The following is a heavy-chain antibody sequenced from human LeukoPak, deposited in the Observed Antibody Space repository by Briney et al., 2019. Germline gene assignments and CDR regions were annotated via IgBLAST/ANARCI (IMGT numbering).Heavy chain of an antibody. D-gene: IGHD3-22*01. V-gene: IGHV3-23*01. CDR2: ISGSGGST. CDR3: AKDRPDYYDSSGPNWFDP. CDR1: GFTFSSYG. Sequence: GGSLRLSCAASGFTFSSYGVSWVRQAPGKGLEWVSAISGSGGSTYYADSVKGRYTISRDNSKNTLYLQMNSLRAEDTAVYYCAKDRPDYYDSSGPNWFDPWGQGTLVTVSS. J-gene: IGHJ5*02.